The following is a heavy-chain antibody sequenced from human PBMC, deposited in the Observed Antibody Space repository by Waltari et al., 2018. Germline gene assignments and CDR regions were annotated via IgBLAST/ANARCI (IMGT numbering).Heavy chain of an antibody. J-gene: IGHJ4*02. CDR3: AKELRVATIHSSGWSRFDY. V-gene: IGHV3-30*02. CDR2: IRYDGSNK. Sequence: QVQLVESGGGVVQPGGSLRLSCAASGFTFSSYGMHWVRQAPGKGLEWVAFIRYDGSNKYYADSVKGRFTISRDNSKNTLYLQMNSLRAEDTAVYYCAKELRVATIHSSGWSRFDYWGQGTLVTVSS. D-gene: IGHD6-19*01. CDR1: GFTFSSYG.